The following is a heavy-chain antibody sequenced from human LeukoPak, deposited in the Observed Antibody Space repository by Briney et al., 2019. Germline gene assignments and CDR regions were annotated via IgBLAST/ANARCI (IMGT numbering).Heavy chain of an antibody. D-gene: IGHD3-10*01. Sequence: PGGSLRLSCAASGFTFSSYAMSWVRQAPGKGLERVSAISGSGGSTYYADSVKGRFTISRDNSKNTLYLQMNSLRAEDTAVYYCATPTSMVRVYYYGMDVWGQGTTVTVSS. CDR2: ISGSGGST. J-gene: IGHJ6*02. CDR1: GFTFSSYA. CDR3: ATPTSMVRVYYYGMDV. V-gene: IGHV3-23*01.